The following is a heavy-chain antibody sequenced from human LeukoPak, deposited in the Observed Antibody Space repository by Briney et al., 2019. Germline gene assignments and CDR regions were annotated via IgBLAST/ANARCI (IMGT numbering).Heavy chain of an antibody. CDR1: GFTFSNHW. Sequence: GGSLRLSCAASGFTFSNHWMSWVRQAPGKGLGWVANIRPDGSAKYYGDSVEGRLTISRDNAKNSLYLQMNSLRADDTAVYYCARIDSRGSTWDYWGQGTLVTVSS. J-gene: IGHJ4*02. D-gene: IGHD3-22*01. CDR2: IRPDGSAK. V-gene: IGHV3-7*01. CDR3: ARIDSRGSTWDY.